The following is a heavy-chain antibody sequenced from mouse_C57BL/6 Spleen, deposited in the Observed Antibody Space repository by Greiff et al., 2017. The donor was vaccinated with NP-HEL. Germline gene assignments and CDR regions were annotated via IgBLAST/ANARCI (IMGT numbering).Heavy chain of an antibody. Sequence: EVKLVESGGGLVKPGGSLKLSCAASGFTFSDYGMHWVRQAPEKGLEWVAYISSGSSTIYYADTVKGRFTISRDNAKNTLFLQMTSLRSEDTAMYYCARRDYYGSSYENYFDYWGQGTTLTVSS. CDR3: ARRDYYGSSYENYFDY. CDR1: GFTFSDYG. V-gene: IGHV5-17*01. J-gene: IGHJ2*01. CDR2: ISSGSSTI. D-gene: IGHD1-1*01.